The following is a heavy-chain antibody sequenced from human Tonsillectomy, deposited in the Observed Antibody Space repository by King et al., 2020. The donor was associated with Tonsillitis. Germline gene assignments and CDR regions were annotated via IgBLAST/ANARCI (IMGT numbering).Heavy chain of an antibody. Sequence: QLQESGPGLVKPSETLSLTCAVSGGSITSSGYYWGWIRQPPGKGLEWIGNIFYSGSTYYNPSLKSRVTISVDMSRNQVSLRLNSVTAADTAFYYCASRTYSASGSRWYFDLWGRGTLVPVSS. V-gene: IGHV4-39*01. CDR2: IFYSGST. D-gene: IGHD5-12*01. J-gene: IGHJ2*01. CDR1: GGSITSSGYY. CDR3: ASRTYSASGSRWYFDL.